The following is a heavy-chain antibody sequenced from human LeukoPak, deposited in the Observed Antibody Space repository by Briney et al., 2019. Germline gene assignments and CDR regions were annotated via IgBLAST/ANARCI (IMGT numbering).Heavy chain of an antibody. J-gene: IGHJ6*02. CDR1: GGSISSYY. V-gene: IGHV4-59*01. D-gene: IGHD3-10*01. CDR2: IYYSGST. Sequence: SEALSLTYTVSGGSISSYYWSWIRQPPGKGLEWIGYIYYSGSTNYNPSLKSRVTMSVDTSKNQFSLKLSSVTAADTAVCYCARGRYYYGSGSSVQNYYYYYGMDVWGQGTTVTVSS. CDR3: ARGRYYYGSGSSVQNYYYYYGMDV.